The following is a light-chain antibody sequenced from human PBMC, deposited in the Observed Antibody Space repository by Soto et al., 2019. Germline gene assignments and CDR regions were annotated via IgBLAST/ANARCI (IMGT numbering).Light chain of an antibody. V-gene: IGLV1-40*01. CDR3: QSYDSGLYVV. CDR1: SSNFGSSYD. Sequence: QSVLTQPPSVSGAPGQRVTISCTGSSSNFGSSYDVHWYRQLPGTAPKLLIYGNNNRPSGVPDRFSGSKSGTSASLAITGLQAEDEADYYCQSYDSGLYVVFGGGTKLT. J-gene: IGLJ2*01. CDR2: GNN.